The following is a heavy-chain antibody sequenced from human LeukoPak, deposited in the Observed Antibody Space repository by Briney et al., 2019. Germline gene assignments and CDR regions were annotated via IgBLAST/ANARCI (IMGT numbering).Heavy chain of an antibody. CDR1: GGSVSSGSYY. J-gene: IGHJ5*02. D-gene: IGHD3-10*01. CDR2: INHSGST. Sequence: SETLSLTCTVSGGSVSSGSYYWSWIRQPPGKGLEWIGEINHSGSTNYNPSLKSRVTISVDTSKNQFSLKLSSVTAADTAVYYCARGRINYYGSGSRGNWFDPWGQGTLVTVSS. CDR3: ARGRINYYGSGSRGNWFDP. V-gene: IGHV4-39*07.